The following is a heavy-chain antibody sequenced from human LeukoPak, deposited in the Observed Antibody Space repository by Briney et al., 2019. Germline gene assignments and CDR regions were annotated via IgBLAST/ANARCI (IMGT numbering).Heavy chain of an antibody. J-gene: IGHJ6*03. CDR3: ARDRGPYTYYYGSGSYYMDV. CDR1: GFTFSDYY. CDR2: ISSSGSTI. D-gene: IGHD3-10*01. V-gene: IGHV3-11*01. Sequence: GGSLRLSCAASGFTFSDYYMSWIRQAPGKGLEWVSYISSSGSTIYYADSVKGRFTISRDNAKNSLYLKMNSLRAEDTAVYYCARDRGPYTYYYGSGSYYMDVWGKGTTVTVSS.